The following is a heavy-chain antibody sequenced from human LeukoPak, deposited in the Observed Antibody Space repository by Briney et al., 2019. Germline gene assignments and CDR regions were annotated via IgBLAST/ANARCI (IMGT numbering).Heavy chain of an antibody. D-gene: IGHD4-17*01. CDR1: GYTFTSYD. CDR2: MNPNSGNT. V-gene: IGHV1-8*01. J-gene: IGHJ5*02. Sequence: ASVKVSCKASGYTFTSYDINWVRQATGQGLEWMGWMNPNSGNTGYAQKFQGRVTMTRNTSISTAYMELSSLRSEDTAVYFCARGPGHYPKGWFDPWGQGTLVTVSS. CDR3: ARGPGHYPKGWFDP.